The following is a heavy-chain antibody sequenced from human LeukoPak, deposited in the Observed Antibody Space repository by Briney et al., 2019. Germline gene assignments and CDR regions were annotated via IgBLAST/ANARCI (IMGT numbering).Heavy chain of an antibody. CDR1: GGSISSDAYY. J-gene: IGHJ4*02. CDR2: IYYTGST. CDR3: ARIEYSGPLDY. Sequence: SETLSLTCTVSGGSISSDAYYWGWIRQPPGKGLEWIGTIYYTGSTYYNPSLKSRVTISVDTSKNQFSLKLSSVTAADTAVYYCARIEYSGPLDYWGQGTLVTVSS. V-gene: IGHV4-39*07. D-gene: IGHD1-26*01.